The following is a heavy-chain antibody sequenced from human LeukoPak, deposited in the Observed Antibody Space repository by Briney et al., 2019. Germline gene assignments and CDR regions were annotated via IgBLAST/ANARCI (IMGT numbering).Heavy chain of an antibody. J-gene: IGHJ4*02. CDR2: IYYSGST. V-gene: IGHV4-59*01. CDR3: AQSHGDY. Sequence: PSETLSLTCTVPGGSISSYYWSWIRQPPGKGLEWIGYIYYSGSTNYNPSLKSRVTISVDTSKNQFSLKLSSVTAADTAVYYCAQSHGDYWGQGTLVTVSS. CDR1: GGSISSYY.